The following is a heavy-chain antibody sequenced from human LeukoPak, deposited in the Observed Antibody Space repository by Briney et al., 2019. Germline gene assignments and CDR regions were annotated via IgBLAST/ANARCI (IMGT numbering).Heavy chain of an antibody. V-gene: IGHV4-34*01. CDR1: GGSFSGYY. CDR3: ARHVPHDAFDI. J-gene: IGHJ3*02. CDR2: INHSGST. Sequence: SETLSLTCAVYGGSFSGYYWSWIRQPPGKGLEWIGEINHSGSTNYNPSLKSRVTISVDTSKNQFSLKLSSVTAADTAVYYCARHVPHDAFDIWGQGTMVTVSS.